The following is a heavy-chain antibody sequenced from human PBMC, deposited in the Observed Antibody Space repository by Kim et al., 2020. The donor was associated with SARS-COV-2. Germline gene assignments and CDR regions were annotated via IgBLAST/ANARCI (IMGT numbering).Heavy chain of an antibody. CDR1: GDSVSSNSAA. V-gene: IGHV6-1*01. D-gene: IGHD3-22*01. Sequence: SQTLSLTCAISGDSVSSNSAAWNWIRQSPSRGLEWLGRTYYRSKWYNDYAVSVKSRITINPDTSKNQFSLQLNSVTPEDTAVYYCARDFDPYYYDSSGYYRYFDYWGQGTLFTVSS. CDR3: ARDFDPYYYDSSGYYRYFDY. CDR2: TYYRSKWYN. J-gene: IGHJ4*02.